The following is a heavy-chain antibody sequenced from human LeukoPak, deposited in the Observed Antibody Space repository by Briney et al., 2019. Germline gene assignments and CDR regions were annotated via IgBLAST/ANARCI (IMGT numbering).Heavy chain of an antibody. J-gene: IGHJ6*02. CDR2: ISWNSGSI. CDR3: AKDLTGGYYYYGMDV. CDR1: GFTFDDYA. D-gene: IGHD3-9*01. V-gene: IGHV3-9*01. Sequence: GRSLRLSCAASGFTFDDYAMHWVRQAPGKGLEWVSGISWNSGSIGYADSVKGRFTISRDNSKNTLYLQMNSLRAEDTAVYYCAKDLTGGYYYYGMDVWGQGTTVTVSS.